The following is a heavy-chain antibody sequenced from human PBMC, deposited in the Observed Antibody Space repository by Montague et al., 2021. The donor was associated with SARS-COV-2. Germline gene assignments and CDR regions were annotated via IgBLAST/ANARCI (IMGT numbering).Heavy chain of an antibody. CDR2: VKGDGSRI. Sequence: SLRLSCAASGFTFSSYWMHWVRQAPGTGLVWVSRVKGDGSRISYADSVKGRFTISRDNAKNTLYLQTNSLRAEDTAVYFCARGYFPVGGSENWGSYGMDVWGQGTTVTVSS. J-gene: IGHJ6*02. CDR3: ARGYFPVGGSENWGSYGMDV. CDR1: GFTFSSYW. D-gene: IGHD3-16*01. V-gene: IGHV3-74*01.